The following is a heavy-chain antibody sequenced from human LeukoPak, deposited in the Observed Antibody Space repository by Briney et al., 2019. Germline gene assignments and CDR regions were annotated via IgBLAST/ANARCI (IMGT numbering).Heavy chain of an antibody. J-gene: IGHJ4*02. CDR2: INHSGST. V-gene: IGHV4-34*01. CDR3: ARGFGSSSYFDY. Sequence: SETLSLTCAVYGGSFSGYYWSWIRQPPGKGLEWIGEINHSGSTNYNPSLKSRVTISVDTSKNQFSLKLSSVTAADTAVYHCARGFGSSSYFDYWGQGTLVTVSS. D-gene: IGHD6-6*01. CDR1: GGSFSGYY.